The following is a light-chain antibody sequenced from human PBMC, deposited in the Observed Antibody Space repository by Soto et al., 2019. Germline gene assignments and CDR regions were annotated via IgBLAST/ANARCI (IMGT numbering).Light chain of an antibody. CDR3: QQSYSVPWT. V-gene: IGKV1-39*01. J-gene: IGKJ1*01. Sequence: DIQMTQSPSSLSASVGDRVTITCRASQSISSYLNWYQHKTGKAPKVLIYGTSSLQSGVPSRFSGSGSGTDFTLTISSLQPEDFATYYCQQSYSVPWTFGQGTKVDNK. CDR1: QSISSY. CDR2: GTS.